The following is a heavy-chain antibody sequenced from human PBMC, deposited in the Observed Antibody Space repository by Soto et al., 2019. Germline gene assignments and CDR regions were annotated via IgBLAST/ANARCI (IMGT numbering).Heavy chain of an antibody. D-gene: IGHD3-16*01. CDR3: ARVGGGDPSRLRILSFDY. CDR2: IKPDGSEK. CDR1: GFTFSSYW. J-gene: IGHJ4*02. V-gene: IGHV3-7*01. Sequence: EVQLVESGGGLVQPGGSLRLSCAASGFTFSSYWMSWVRQAPGKGLEWVANIKPDGSEKYYVDSVKGRFTISRDNAKNSRYLQMKSLRAEDTAGYYCARVGGGDPSRLRILSFDYWGQGTLVTVSS.